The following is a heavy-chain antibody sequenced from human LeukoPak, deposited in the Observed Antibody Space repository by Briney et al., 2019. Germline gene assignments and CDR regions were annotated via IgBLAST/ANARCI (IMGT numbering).Heavy chain of an antibody. CDR1: GFTFNSYW. J-gene: IGHJ4*02. D-gene: IGHD3-10*01. Sequence: GGSLRLSCAASGFTFNSYWMSWVRQAPGKGLEWVANIDPDGSEKQYGDSVKGRFTTSRDNAKNSLYLQMNSLRAEDTAMYYCARIYYFGDNNWRYFDNWGQGTLVTVSS. CDR2: IDPDGSEK. V-gene: IGHV3-7*01. CDR3: ARIYYFGDNNWRYFDN.